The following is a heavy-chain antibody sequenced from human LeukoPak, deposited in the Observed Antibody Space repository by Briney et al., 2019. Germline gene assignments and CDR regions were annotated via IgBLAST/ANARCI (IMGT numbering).Heavy chain of an antibody. CDR3: VQTTGWPGFDY. CDR2: IYNGVPT. Sequence: SGALSLSCTTSGAPISRFYWSWVRQPPGKGLEWIGSIYNGVPTFFNPSLKSRVTLSVDTSKTQFSLQLASVTAADTAVYYCVQTTGWPGFDYWGQGILVTVSS. V-gene: IGHV4-4*09. D-gene: IGHD6-19*01. J-gene: IGHJ4*02. CDR1: GAPISRFY.